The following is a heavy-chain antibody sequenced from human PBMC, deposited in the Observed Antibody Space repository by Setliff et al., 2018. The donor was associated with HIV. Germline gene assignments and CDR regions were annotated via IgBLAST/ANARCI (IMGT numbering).Heavy chain of an antibody. Sequence: SETLSLTCTVYGASISNSNSYWGWIRQPPGKRLEWLGSIYYSGSTSYNPSLSSRLTVSVDTSKNQVSLRLSSVTAADTAVYYCARHLTYDTTTSLAGYALDVWGEGTTVTVSS. D-gene: IGHD3-22*01. CDR3: ARHLTYDTTTSLAGYALDV. CDR1: GASISNSNSY. J-gene: IGHJ6*04. CDR2: IYYSGST. V-gene: IGHV4-39*01.